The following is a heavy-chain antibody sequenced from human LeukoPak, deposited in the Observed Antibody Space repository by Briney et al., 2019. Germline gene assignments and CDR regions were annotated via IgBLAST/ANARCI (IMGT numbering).Heavy chain of an antibody. CDR2: IVGSGGAT. J-gene: IGHJ4*02. D-gene: IGHD4/OR15-4a*01. CDR1: GFTFSNYA. V-gene: IGHV3-23*01. Sequence: GGSLRLSCAASGFTFSNYAMSWVRQAPGKGLEWVSAIVGSGGATYYADSVKGRFTISRDNSKNTLSLQLNSLRAEDTAVYYCARRAGAYSHPYDYWGQGTLVTVSS. CDR3: ARRAGAYSHPYDY.